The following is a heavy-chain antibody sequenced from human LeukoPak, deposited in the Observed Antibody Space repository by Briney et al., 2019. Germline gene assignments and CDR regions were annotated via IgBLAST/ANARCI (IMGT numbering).Heavy chain of an antibody. J-gene: IGHJ4*02. CDR1: GFTFSSYS. Sequence: PGGSLRLSCAASGFTFSSYSMNWVRQALGKGLEWVSYISSSSSTIYYADSVKGRFTISRDNAKNSLYLQMNSLRAEDTAVYYCARSRDGYNRKYYFDYWGQGTLVTVSS. D-gene: IGHD5-12*01. V-gene: IGHV3-48*01. CDR2: ISSSSSTI. CDR3: ARSRDGYNRKYYFDY.